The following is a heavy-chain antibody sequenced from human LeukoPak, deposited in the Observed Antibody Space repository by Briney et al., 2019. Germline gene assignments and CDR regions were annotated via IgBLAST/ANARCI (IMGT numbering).Heavy chain of an antibody. V-gene: IGHV4-61*02. Sequence: SETLSLTCTVSGGSISSGNYYWSWIRQPPGKGLEWIGRIYTSGSTNYNPSLKSRVTMSVDTSKNQFSLKLSSVTATDTAVYYCASLVRSSTSYDYWGQGALVTVSS. D-gene: IGHD2-2*01. CDR3: ASLVRSSTSYDY. CDR1: GGSISSGNYY. CDR2: IYTSGST. J-gene: IGHJ4*02.